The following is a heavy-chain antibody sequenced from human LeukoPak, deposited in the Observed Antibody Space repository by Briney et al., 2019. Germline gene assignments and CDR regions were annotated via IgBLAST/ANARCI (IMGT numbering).Heavy chain of an antibody. V-gene: IGHV4-59*01. J-gene: IGHJ4*02. CDR2: IHYSGST. D-gene: IGHD4-17*01. CDR3: AAEDDYGDSPHY. CDR1: GGSITNYY. Sequence: PSETLSLTCTVSGGSITNYYWSWIRQPPGKGLEWIGYIHYSGSTKYKSSLKSRVTISVDTSKNQSSLKLNSATAADTAVYYCAAEDDYGDSPHYWGQGTLVTVSS.